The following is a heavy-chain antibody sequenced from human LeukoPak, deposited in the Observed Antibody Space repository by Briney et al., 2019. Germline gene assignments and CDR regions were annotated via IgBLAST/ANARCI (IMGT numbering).Heavy chain of an antibody. V-gene: IGHV4-38-2*01. CDR3: ARQLDHYDNIYYFDY. Sequence: LRLSCAASGLTFSDYYMSWIRQAPGKGLEWIGSIYHSGSTFYNPSLKSRVTISVDKSKNQFSLKLSSVTAADTAVYYCARQLDHYDNIYYFDYWGQGTLVTVSS. CDR1: GLTFSDYY. D-gene: IGHD3-16*01. J-gene: IGHJ4*02. CDR2: IYHSGST.